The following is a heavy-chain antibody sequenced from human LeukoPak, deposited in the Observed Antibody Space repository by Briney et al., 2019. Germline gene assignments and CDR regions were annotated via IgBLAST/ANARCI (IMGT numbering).Heavy chain of an antibody. Sequence: ASVKVSCKVSGYTLTELSMHWVRQAPGKGLEWMGGSDLEDGETIYAPKFQGRVTMTEDTSTDTAYMELSSLRSEDTGVYYCATVGVVVPAARVRWWFDPWGQGTLVTVSS. V-gene: IGHV1-24*01. D-gene: IGHD2-2*01. CDR1: GYTLTELS. CDR3: ATVGVVVPAARVRWWFDP. CDR2: SDLEDGET. J-gene: IGHJ5*02.